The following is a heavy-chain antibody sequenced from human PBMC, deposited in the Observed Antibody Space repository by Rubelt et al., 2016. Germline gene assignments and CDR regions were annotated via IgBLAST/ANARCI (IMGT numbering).Heavy chain of an antibody. CDR1: GFTFSSYG. J-gene: IGHJ3*02. Sequence: AASGFTFSSYGMHWVRQAPGKGLEWVAVISYDGSNKYYADSVKGRFTISRDNSKNTLYLQMNSLRAEDTAVYYCAKDRKDSGYDAFDIWGQGTMVTVSS. V-gene: IGHV3-30*18. D-gene: IGHD5-12*01. CDR2: ISYDGSNK. CDR3: AKDRKDSGYDAFDI.